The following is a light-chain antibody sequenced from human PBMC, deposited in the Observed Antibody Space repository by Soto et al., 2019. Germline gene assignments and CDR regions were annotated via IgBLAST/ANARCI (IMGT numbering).Light chain of an antibody. V-gene: IGKV3-15*01. J-gene: IGKJ2*01. CDR3: QQYIDWPPYT. CDR1: QTVSRC. Sequence: EVVLTQSPATLSVSPGERATLSCRASQTVSRCLAWYQQKPGQAPRLLIYGASMRATGVPDRFSGSGSGTDFTLTISSLQSEDFAVYYCQQYIDWPPYTFGQGNKVEIK. CDR2: GAS.